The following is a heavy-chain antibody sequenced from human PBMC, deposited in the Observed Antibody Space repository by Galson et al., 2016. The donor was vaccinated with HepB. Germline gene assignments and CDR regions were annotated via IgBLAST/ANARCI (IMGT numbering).Heavy chain of an antibody. V-gene: IGHV3-74*03. CDR1: GFTFSNYY. Sequence: SLRLSCAASGFTFSNYYMHWVRHSPGEGLMWVSQIKGNGGEIAYANSVRGRFTISRDNAKNTLYLQMNSLSAEDTGVYYCARDPEWDLTLDVGGRGTTVTVSS. CDR3: ARDPEWDLTLDV. CDR2: IKGNGGEI. D-gene: IGHD1-26*01. J-gene: IGHJ6*02.